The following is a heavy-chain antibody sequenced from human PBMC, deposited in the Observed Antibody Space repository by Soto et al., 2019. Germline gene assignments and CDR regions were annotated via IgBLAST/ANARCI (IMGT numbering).Heavy chain of an antibody. V-gene: IGHV3-30-3*01. CDR2: ISYDGSNK. J-gene: IGHJ3*02. D-gene: IGHD3-16*01. Sequence: QVQLVESGGGVVQPGRSLRLSCAASGFTFSSYAMHWVRQAPGKGLEWVAVISYDGSNKYYADSVKGRFTISRDNSKTTLYLQMNSLRAEDTAVYYCARAPGEGAFDIWGQGTMVTVSS. CDR3: ARAPGEGAFDI. CDR1: GFTFSSYA.